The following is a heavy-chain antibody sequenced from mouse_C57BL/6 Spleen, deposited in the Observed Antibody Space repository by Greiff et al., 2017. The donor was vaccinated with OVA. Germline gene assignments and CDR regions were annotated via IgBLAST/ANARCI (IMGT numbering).Heavy chain of an antibody. CDR1: GYTFTDYY. D-gene: IGHD1-1*01. CDR3: ARVVAGENYFDY. Sequence: EVQLQQSGPELVKPGASVKISCKASGYTFTDYYMNWVKQSHGKSLEWIGDINPNNGGTSYNQKFKGKATLTVDKSSSTAYMELRSLTSEDSAVYYCARVVAGENYFDYWGQGTTLTVSS. V-gene: IGHV1-26*01. CDR2: INPNNGGT. J-gene: IGHJ2*01.